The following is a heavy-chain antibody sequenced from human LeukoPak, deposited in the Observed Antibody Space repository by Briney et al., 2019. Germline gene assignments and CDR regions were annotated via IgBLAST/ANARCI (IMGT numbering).Heavy chain of an antibody. CDR1: GGSISSYY. D-gene: IGHD3-10*01. J-gene: IGHJ4*02. V-gene: IGHV4-4*07. CDR3: AKSDSGSNHFDY. CDR2: IYSSGTT. Sequence: SETLSLTCTVSGGSISSYYWSWIRQPAGKRLEWIGRIYSSGTTDYNPSLKSRVIMSVDTSKNQFTLKLSSVSAADTAVCYCAKSDSGSNHFDYWGQGTLVSVSS.